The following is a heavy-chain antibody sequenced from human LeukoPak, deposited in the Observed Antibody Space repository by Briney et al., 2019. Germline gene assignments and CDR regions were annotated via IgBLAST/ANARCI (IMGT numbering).Heavy chain of an antibody. D-gene: IGHD3-3*01. J-gene: IGHJ4*02. CDR1: GYTFTGYY. V-gene: IGHV1-2*02. CDR3: ARALENDFWNGYYLGYYFDY. Sequence: GASVKVSCKASGYTFTGYYMHWVRQAPGQGLEWMGWINPNSGGTNYAQKFQGRVTMTRDTSISTAYMELSRLRSDDTAVYYCARALENDFWNGYYLGYYFDYWGQGTLVTVSS. CDR2: INPNSGGT.